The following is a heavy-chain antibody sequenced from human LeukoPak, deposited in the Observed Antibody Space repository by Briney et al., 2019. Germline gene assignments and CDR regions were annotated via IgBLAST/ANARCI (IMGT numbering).Heavy chain of an antibody. J-gene: IGHJ6*02. CDR2: ISGSGGST. CDR1: GFTFSSYA. V-gene: IGHV3-23*01. CDR3: ARAHYYGSGSPYGMDV. Sequence: QPGGSLRLSCAASGFTFSSYAMSWVRQAPGKGLEWVSAISGSGGSTYYADSVKGRFTISRDNSKNTLYLQMNSLRAEDTAVYYCARAHYYGSGSPYGMDVWGQGTTVTVSS. D-gene: IGHD3-10*01.